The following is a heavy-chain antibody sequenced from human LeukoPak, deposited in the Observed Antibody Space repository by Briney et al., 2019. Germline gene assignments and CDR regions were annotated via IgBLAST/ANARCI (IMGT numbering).Heavy chain of an antibody. CDR2: IFYSGST. J-gene: IGHJ6*03. CDR3: VRDAYYYYYMDV. V-gene: IGHV4-59*12. CDR1: GGSISNY. Sequence: SETLSLTCTVSGGSISNYWSWIRQPPGKGLEWIGYIFYSGSTNYNPSLKSRVTMSVDTSKDQFSPKLSSVTAADTAVYYCVRDAYYYYYMDVWGKGTTVTISS.